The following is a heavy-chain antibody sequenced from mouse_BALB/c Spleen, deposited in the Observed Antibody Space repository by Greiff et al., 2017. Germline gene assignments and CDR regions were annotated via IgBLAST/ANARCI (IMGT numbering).Heavy chain of an antibody. J-gene: IGHJ3*01. CDR1: GFTFSSYA. CDR2: ISSGGSYT. CDR3: ARDLYGYDGRGFAY. V-gene: IGHV5-9-4*01. D-gene: IGHD2-2*01. Sequence: DVHLVESGGGLVKPGGSLKLSCAASGFTFSSYAMSWVRQSPEKRLEWVAEISSGGSYTYYPDTVTGRFTISRDNAKNTLYLEMSSLRSEDTAMYYCARDLYGYDGRGFAYWGQGTLVTVSA.